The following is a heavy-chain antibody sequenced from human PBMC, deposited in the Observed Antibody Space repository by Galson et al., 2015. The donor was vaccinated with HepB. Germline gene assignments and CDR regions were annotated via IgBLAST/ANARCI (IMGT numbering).Heavy chain of an antibody. CDR2: ISSSSSTI. D-gene: IGHD3-22*01. V-gene: IGHV3-48*02. CDR3: ARVGYYYDSSGYSTHDY. J-gene: IGHJ4*02. Sequence: SLRLSCAASGFTFSSYSMNWVRQAPGKGLEWVSYISSSSSTIYYADSVKGRFTISRDNAKNSLYLQMNSLRDEDTAVYYCARVGYYYDSSGYSTHDYWGQGTLVTVSS. CDR1: GFTFSSYS.